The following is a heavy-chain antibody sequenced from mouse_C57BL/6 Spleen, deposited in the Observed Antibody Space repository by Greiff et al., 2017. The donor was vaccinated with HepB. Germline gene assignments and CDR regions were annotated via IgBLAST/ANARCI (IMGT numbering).Heavy chain of an antibody. CDR2: IDPSDSYT. D-gene: IGHD1-1*01. V-gene: IGHV1-50*01. Sequence: VQLQQPGAELVKPGASVKLSCKASGYTFTSYWMQWVKQRPGQGLEWIGEIDPSDSYTNYNQKFKGKATLTVDTSSSTAYMQLSSLTSEDSAVYYCARNLLRRTDYWGQGTSVTVSS. J-gene: IGHJ4*01. CDR1: GYTFTSYW. CDR3: ARNLLRRTDY.